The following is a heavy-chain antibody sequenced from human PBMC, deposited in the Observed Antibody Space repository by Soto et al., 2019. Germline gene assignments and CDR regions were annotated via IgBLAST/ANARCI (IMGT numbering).Heavy chain of an antibody. J-gene: IGHJ4*02. CDR3: ARVGLLVRGIRVNYFDY. CDR1: GGAFKNYA. V-gene: IGHV1-2*02. CDR2: INPNSGGT. D-gene: IGHD3-10*01. Sequence: QVQLVQSESEVKKPGSSVRVSCKVSGGAFKNYAISWVRQAPGQGLEWMGWINPNSGGTTYAQKFQGRVTMTRDTSITTAYMEVNRLQSDDTAVYYCARVGLLVRGIRVNYFDYWGQGTLVTASS.